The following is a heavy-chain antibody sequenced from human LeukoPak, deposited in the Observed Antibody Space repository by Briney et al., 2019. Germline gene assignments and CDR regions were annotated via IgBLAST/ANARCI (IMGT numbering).Heavy chain of an antibody. CDR1: GYTFTSYG. Sequence: ASVKVSCKASGYTFTSYGISWVRQAPGQGLEWMGWISAYNGNTKYAQKFQGRVTMTTDTSTTTAYMELRSLRSEDTAVYYCATVGDVMLAFDIWGQGTMVTVSS. CDR3: ATVGDVMLAFDI. J-gene: IGHJ3*02. D-gene: IGHD5-24*01. CDR2: ISAYNGNT. V-gene: IGHV1-18*01.